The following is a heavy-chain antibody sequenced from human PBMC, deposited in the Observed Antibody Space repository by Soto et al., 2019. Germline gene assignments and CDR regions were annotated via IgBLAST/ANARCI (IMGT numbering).Heavy chain of an antibody. CDR2: IYWDYDK. CDR3: AHFRHSSNGALKRYFDF. D-gene: IGHD2-8*01. Sequence: QITWKESGPTLVKPTQTLTLTCTSSGFSLSTNGVGVGWIRQPPGEALEWLALIYWDYDKRYTPSLKHRLPITQDTSKHQAVPTVPNMDTVHTATYYCAHFRHSSNGALKRYFDFWGQGNLVTVSS. J-gene: IGHJ4*02. CDR1: GFSLSTNGVG. V-gene: IGHV2-5*02.